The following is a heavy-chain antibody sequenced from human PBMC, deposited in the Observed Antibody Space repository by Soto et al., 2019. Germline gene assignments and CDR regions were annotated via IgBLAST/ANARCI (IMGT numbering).Heavy chain of an antibody. CDR1: GFTFISYA. J-gene: IGHJ6*03. CDR2: ISGSGGST. Sequence: EVQLLESGGGMVQPGGSLRLPCAASGFTFISYAMSWVRQAPGKGLEWVSAISGSGGSTYYADSAKGRFTIARDNSKTRLYLQMDCERAEETAVYYCARDCPYSRQEYYYYYIVFWGKGTTVTVSS. CDR3: ARDCPYSRQEYYYYYIVF. V-gene: IGHV3-23*01. D-gene: IGHD6-13*01.